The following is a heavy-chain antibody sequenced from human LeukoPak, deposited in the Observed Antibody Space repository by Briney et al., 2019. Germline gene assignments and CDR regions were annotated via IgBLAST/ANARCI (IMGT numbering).Heavy chain of an antibody. CDR1: GGTFSSYG. CDR3: ARDEALVGAGGDAFDI. Sequence: GASVKVSCKASGGTFSSYGISWVRQAPGQGLEWMGGIIPIFGTANYAQKFQGRVTITADESTSTAYMELSSLRSEDTAVYYCARDEALVGAGGDAFDIWGQGTMVTVSS. D-gene: IGHD1-26*01. J-gene: IGHJ3*02. V-gene: IGHV1-69*13. CDR2: IIPIFGTA.